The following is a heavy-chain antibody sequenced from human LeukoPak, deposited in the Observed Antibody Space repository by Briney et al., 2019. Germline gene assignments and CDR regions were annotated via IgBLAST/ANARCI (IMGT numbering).Heavy chain of an antibody. CDR1: GFTFSSYG. CDR2: ISYDGSNK. CDR3: AKDFPPTCLWELRGYYYYYGMDV. J-gene: IGHJ6*02. Sequence: GGSLRLSCAAPGFTFSSYGMHWVRQAPGKGLEWVAVISYDGSNKNYADSVKGRFTISRDNSKNTLYLQMNSLRAEDTAVYYCAKDFPPTCLWELRGYYYYYGMDVWGQGTTVTVSS. D-gene: IGHD1-26*01. V-gene: IGHV3-30*18.